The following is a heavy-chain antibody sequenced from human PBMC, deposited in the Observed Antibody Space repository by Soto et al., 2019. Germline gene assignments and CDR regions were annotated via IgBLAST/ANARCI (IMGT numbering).Heavy chain of an antibody. D-gene: IGHD3-22*01. J-gene: IGHJ4*02. Sequence: SETLSLTCAVSGGSISSGGYSWSWIRQPPGKGLEWIGYIYHSGSTYYNPSLKSRVTISVDRSKNQFSLKLSSVTAADTAVYYCALTTVPGCYYDSSGPIDYWGQGTLVTVSS. V-gene: IGHV4-30-2*01. CDR1: GGSISSGGYS. CDR2: IYHSGST. CDR3: ALTTVPGCYYDSSGPIDY.